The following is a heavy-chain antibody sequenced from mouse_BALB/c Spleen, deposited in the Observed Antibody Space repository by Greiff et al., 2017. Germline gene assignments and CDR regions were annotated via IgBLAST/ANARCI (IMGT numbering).Heavy chain of an antibody. Sequence: EVQRVESGGGLVKPGGSLKLSCAASGFTFSSYTMSWVRQTPEKRLEWVATISSGGSYTYYPDSVKGRFTISRDNAKNTLYLQMSSLKSEDTAMYYCTRDLTDYWGQGTTLTVSS. J-gene: IGHJ2*01. CDR1: GFTFSSYT. V-gene: IGHV5-6-4*01. CDR2: ISSGGSYT. CDR3: TRDLTDY.